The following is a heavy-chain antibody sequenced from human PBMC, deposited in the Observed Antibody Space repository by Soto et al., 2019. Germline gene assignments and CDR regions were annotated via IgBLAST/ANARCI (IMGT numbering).Heavy chain of an antibody. D-gene: IGHD2-21*02. V-gene: IGHV4-39*01. CDR2: IYYSGST. J-gene: IGHJ4*02. CDR1: GGSISSGSYY. Sequence: QLQLQESGPGLVKPSETLSLTCTVSGGSISSGSYYWGWIRQPPGKGLEWIGSIYYSGSTYYNPSLKSRVTISVDTSKNQFSLKLSSVTAADTAVYYCARLRVVTAVFDYWGQGTLVTVSS. CDR3: ARLRVVTAVFDY.